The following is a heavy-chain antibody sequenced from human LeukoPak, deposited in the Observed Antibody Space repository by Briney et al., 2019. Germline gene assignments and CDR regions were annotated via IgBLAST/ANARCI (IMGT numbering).Heavy chain of an antibody. V-gene: IGHV1-24*01. Sequence: GASVKVSCKVSGYTLTELSMHWVRQAPGKGLEWMGGFDPEDGETIYAQKFQGRVTITRDTSASTAYMELSSLRSEDTAVYYCARGEDIVVVPAAQVRRGFDYWGQGTLVTVSS. CDR2: FDPEDGET. D-gene: IGHD2-2*01. J-gene: IGHJ4*02. CDR1: GYTLTELS. CDR3: ARGEDIVVVPAAQVRRGFDY.